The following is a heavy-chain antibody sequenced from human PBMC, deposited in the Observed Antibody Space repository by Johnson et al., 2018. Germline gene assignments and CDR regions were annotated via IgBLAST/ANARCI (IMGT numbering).Heavy chain of an antibody. V-gene: IGHV4-59*12. Sequence: QVQLQESGPGLVKPSETLSLTCTVSGGSISSYYWSWIRQPPGTGLEWIGYIYYSGSTNYNPSLKSRVTISVDTSKNQFSLKLSSVTAADTAVDSCAREGYCSGGSCYSPWGQGTLVTVSS. CDR3: AREGYCSGGSCYSP. CDR2: IYYSGST. D-gene: IGHD2-15*01. J-gene: IGHJ5*02. CDR1: GGSISSYY.